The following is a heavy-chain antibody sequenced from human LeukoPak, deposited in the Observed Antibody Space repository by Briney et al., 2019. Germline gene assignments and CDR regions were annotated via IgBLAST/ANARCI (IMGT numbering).Heavy chain of an antibody. V-gene: IGHV4-34*01. CDR3: ARGGFVVVPAAPRPYYYYVDV. J-gene: IGHJ6*03. CDR2: INHSGST. Sequence: PSETLSLTCAVYGGSFSGYYWSWIRQPPGKGLEWIGEINHSGSTNYNPSLKSRVTISVDTSKNQFSLKLSSVTAADTAVYYCARGGFVVVPAAPRPYYYYVDVWGKGTTVTVSS. D-gene: IGHD2-2*01. CDR1: GGSFSGYY.